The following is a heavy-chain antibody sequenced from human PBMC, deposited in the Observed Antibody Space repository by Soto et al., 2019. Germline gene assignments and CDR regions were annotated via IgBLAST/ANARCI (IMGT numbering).Heavy chain of an antibody. CDR3: ASRALEHCGGPSCYGPFDY. J-gene: IGHJ4*02. V-gene: IGHV3-23*01. D-gene: IGHD2-2*01. CDR2: ITVSGGST. CDR1: GFTFNTYV. Sequence: EVQLLESGGGLVQPGGSLRLSCAVSGFTFNTYVISWVRQAPGRGLEWVSSITVSGGSTHYADSVKGRFTISRDNSKNTLFRQMNSLRAEDTALYYCASRALEHCGGPSCYGPFDYWGQGTLVTVSS.